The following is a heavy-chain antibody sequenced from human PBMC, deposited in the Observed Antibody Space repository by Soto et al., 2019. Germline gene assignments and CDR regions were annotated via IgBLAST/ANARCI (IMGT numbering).Heavy chain of an antibody. J-gene: IGHJ6*02. V-gene: IGHV4-39*01. D-gene: IGHD3-3*01. CDR1: GGSISSSSYY. CDR3: ARQDCEFGRFWSGYYNYYYYYGMDV. Sequence: PSETLSLTCTVSGGSISSSSYYWGWIRQPPGKGLEWIGSIYYSGSTYYNPSLKSRVTKSVDTSKNQFSLKLSSVTAADTAVYYCARQDCEFGRFWSGYYNYYYYYGMDVWGQGTTVTVSS. CDR2: IYYSGST.